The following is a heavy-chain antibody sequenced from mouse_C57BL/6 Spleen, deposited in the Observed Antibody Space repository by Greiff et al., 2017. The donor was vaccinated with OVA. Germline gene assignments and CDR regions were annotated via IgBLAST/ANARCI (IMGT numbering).Heavy chain of an antibody. J-gene: IGHJ1*03. D-gene: IGHD1-1*01. Sequence: VQLQQSGPELVKPGASVKISCKASGYTFTDYYMNWVKQSHGKSLEWIGDINPNNGGTSYNQKFKGKATLTVDKSSSTAYMELRSLTSEDSAVYYCAREGITTVVGDFDVWGTGTTVTVSS. CDR2: INPNNGGT. V-gene: IGHV1-26*01. CDR1: GYTFTDYY. CDR3: AREGITTVVGDFDV.